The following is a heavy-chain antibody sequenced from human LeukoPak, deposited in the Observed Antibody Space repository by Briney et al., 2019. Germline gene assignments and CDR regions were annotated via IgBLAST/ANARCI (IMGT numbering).Heavy chain of an antibody. CDR3: ARGPPDY. V-gene: IGHV3-48*03. Sequence: GGSLRLSCAASGFTFSSYEMNWVRQAPGKGLEWVSYILNSGTTTYYADSVKGRFTISRDNAKKSLYLQMNSLRAEDTGVYYCARGPPDYWGQGILVTVSS. CDR1: GFTFSSYE. J-gene: IGHJ4*02. CDR2: ILNSGTTT.